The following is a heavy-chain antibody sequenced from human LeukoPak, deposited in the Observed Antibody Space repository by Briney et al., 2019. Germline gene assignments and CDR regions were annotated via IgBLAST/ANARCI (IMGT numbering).Heavy chain of an antibody. Sequence: PGGSLRLSCAASGFTFSGYAMSWVRQAPGKGLEWVSAISGSGGSTYYADSVKGRFTISRDNSKNTLYLQMNSLRAEDTAVYYCAKLAMDIVVVVAATGTSGFDPWGQGTLVTVSS. J-gene: IGHJ5*02. CDR3: AKLAMDIVVVVAATGTSGFDP. D-gene: IGHD2-15*01. CDR2: ISGSGGST. CDR1: GFTFSGYA. V-gene: IGHV3-23*01.